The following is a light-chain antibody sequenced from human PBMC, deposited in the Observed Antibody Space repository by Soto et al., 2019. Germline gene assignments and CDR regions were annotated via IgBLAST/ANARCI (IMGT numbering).Light chain of an antibody. CDR1: QDITTY. CDR2: GTF. CDR3: QQRSSWPLT. Sequence: IVLTQSPASLSLSPGESATLSCRASQDITTYLAWYQQKPGQASRLFIYGTFNRVSGVPDRFSGSGSGTVFTLTINNVAPEDSAIYYCQQRSSWPLTFGGGTKVDIK. J-gene: IGKJ4*01. V-gene: IGKV3-11*01.